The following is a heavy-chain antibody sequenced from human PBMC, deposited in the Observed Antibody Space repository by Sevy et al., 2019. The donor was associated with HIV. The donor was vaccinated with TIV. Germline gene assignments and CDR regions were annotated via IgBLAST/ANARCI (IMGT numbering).Heavy chain of an antibody. CDR1: GFTFSSYG. Sequence: GGSLRLSCAASGFTFSSYGMHWVRQAPGKGLEWVAVIWYDGSNKYYADSVKGRFTISRDNSKNTLYLQMNSLRAEDTAVYYCARGRRGDILTGYLVRDYYYYYGMDVWGQGTTVTVSS. CDR2: IWYDGSNK. CDR3: ARGRRGDILTGYLVRDYYYYYGMDV. D-gene: IGHD3-9*01. J-gene: IGHJ6*02. V-gene: IGHV3-33*01.